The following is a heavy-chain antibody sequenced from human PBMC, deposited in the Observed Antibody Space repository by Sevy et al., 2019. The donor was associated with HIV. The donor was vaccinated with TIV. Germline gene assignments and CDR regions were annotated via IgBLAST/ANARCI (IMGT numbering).Heavy chain of an antibody. V-gene: IGHV4-34*01. CDR3: ARGDYYDSSGYYYHY. J-gene: IGHJ4*02. Sequence: SETLSLTCAVYGGSFSGYYWSWIRQPPGKGLEWIGEINHSGSTNYNPSLKSRVTISVDTSKNQFSLKLSSGTAADTAVYYCARGDYYDSSGYYYHYWGQGTLVTVSS. CDR1: GGSFSGYY. D-gene: IGHD3-22*01. CDR2: INHSGST.